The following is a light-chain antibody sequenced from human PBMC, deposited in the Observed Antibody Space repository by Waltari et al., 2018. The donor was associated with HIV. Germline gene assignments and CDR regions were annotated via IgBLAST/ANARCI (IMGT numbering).Light chain of an antibody. CDR3: QSYDSSLSGPVV. CDR1: SSNIGADYF. J-gene: IGLJ2*01. Sequence: QSVLTQPPSESGAPGQRVTISCTGSSSNIGADYFVHWYQQLPGAAPKLLIYGDSHRPSGVPDRFSGSKSGTSASLAITGLQAEDEADYYCQSYDSSLSGPVVFGGGTKLTVL. V-gene: IGLV1-40*01. CDR2: GDS.